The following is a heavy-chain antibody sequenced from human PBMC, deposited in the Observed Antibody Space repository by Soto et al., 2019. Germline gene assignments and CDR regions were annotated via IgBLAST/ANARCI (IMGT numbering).Heavy chain of an antibody. V-gene: IGHV4-31*03. Sequence: QVQLQESGPGLVKPSQTLSLTCTVSGGSISSAAYYWSWIRPHPGKGLEWIGYISHSGSTYYIPSLKSRVIISVDTSKNQFSLSLTSVTAADTAVYYCAREYTYGSNFFDCWGQGALVTVSS. CDR3: AREYTYGSNFFDC. CDR2: ISHSGST. J-gene: IGHJ4*02. CDR1: GGSISSAAYY. D-gene: IGHD2-2*02.